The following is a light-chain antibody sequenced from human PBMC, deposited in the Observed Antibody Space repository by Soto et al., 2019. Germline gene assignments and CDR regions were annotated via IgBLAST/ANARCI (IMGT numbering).Light chain of an antibody. CDR1: QSISSSY. J-gene: IGKJ5*01. CDR2: GAF. Sequence: EIVLTQSPGTLSLSPEERATLSCRASQSISSSYLAWYQQRPGQAPGLLIYGAFNRAAGIPDRFSGSGSGTDFTLTINRVAPEDFAVYYCQQYLSLPITFGQGTRLEIK. CDR3: QQYLSLPIT. V-gene: IGKV3-20*01.